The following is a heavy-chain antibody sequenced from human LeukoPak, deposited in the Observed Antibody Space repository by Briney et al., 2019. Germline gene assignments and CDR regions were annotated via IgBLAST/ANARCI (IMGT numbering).Heavy chain of an antibody. CDR2: IYYSGST. CDR1: GGSISSYY. D-gene: IGHD3-22*01. Sequence: SETLSLTCTVSGGSISSYYWSWIRQPPGKGLEWIGYIYYSGSTNYNPSLKSRVTISVDTSKNQFSLKLSYVTAADTAVYYCARLDYYDSSGYPEDWGQGTLVTVSS. CDR3: ARLDYYDSSGYPED. V-gene: IGHV4-59*08. J-gene: IGHJ4*02.